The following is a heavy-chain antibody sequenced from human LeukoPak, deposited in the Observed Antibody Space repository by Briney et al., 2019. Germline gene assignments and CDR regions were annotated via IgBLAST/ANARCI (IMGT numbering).Heavy chain of an antibody. Sequence: GASVKVSCKASGYSFTDYYMHWVRQAPGQGLEWMGWINPNSGGTTYAQRFQGRVTMTRDTSISTAYMELSRLTSDDTAVYYCASEDDSSGYCADYWGQGTLVTVSS. D-gene: IGHD3-22*01. CDR3: ASEDDSSGYCADY. CDR2: INPNSGGT. V-gene: IGHV1-2*02. J-gene: IGHJ4*02. CDR1: GYSFTDYY.